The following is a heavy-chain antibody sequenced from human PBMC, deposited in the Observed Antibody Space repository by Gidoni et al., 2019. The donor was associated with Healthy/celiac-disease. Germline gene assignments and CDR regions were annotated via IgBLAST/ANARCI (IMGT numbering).Heavy chain of an antibody. J-gene: IGHJ4*02. Sequence: VQLVESGGGLVKPGASLRLSCAASGFTFSSYSMNWGRQAPGKGLEWGSSISSSSSYIYYADAVKGRFTISRDNDKNSLYLQMNSLRAEDTAVYYCARDLGAGQQLSPDWGQGTLVTVSS. CDR3: ARDLGAGQQLSPD. CDR2: ISSSSSYI. CDR1: GFTFSSYS. V-gene: IGHV3-21*01. D-gene: IGHD6-13*01.